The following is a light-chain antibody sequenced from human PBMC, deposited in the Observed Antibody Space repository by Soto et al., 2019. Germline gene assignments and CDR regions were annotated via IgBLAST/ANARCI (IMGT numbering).Light chain of an antibody. V-gene: IGKV1-9*01. CDR3: QQLNGY. Sequence: DIQLTQSPSFLSASVGDRVTITCRASQGISNYLAWYQQKPGKAPKLRINVASTLQSGVPSRFSGSGSGTELTLTVSSLQPEDCATYYCQQLNGYFGPGTKVDIK. J-gene: IGKJ3*01. CDR1: QGISNY. CDR2: VAS.